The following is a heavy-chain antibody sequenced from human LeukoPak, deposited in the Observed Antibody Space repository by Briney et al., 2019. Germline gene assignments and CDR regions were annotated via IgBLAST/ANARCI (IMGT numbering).Heavy chain of an antibody. D-gene: IGHD1-1*01. CDR3: ARGANWAYDAFDI. Sequence: SETLSLTCTVSGYSISSGYYWGWIRQPPGEGLEWIGSIYHSGSTYYNPSLKSRVTISVDTSKNQFSLKLSSVTAADTAVYYCARGANWAYDAFDIWGQGTMVTVSS. J-gene: IGHJ3*02. V-gene: IGHV4-38-2*02. CDR2: IYHSGST. CDR1: GYSISSGYY.